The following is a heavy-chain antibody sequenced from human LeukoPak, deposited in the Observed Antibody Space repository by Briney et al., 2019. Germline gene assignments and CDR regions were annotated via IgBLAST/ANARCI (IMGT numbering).Heavy chain of an antibody. J-gene: IGHJ6*02. CDR1: GGSISNYY. D-gene: IGHD4-11*01. Sequence: PSETLSLTCTVSGGSISNYYWSWIRQPPGKGLEWIGNINYSGSTNYNPSLKSRVTISVDTSKNQFSLKLSSVTAADTAVYYCARVAVTTPRYGMDVWGQGTTVAVSS. CDR2: INYSGST. CDR3: ARVAVTTPRYGMDV. V-gene: IGHV4-59*08.